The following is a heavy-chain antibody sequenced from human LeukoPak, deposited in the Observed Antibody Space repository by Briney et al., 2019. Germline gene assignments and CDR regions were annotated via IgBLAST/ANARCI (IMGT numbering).Heavy chain of an antibody. CDR2: FDPEDGET. V-gene: IGHV1-24*01. Sequence: GASVKVSCKVSGYTLTELSMHWVRQAPGKGLEWMGGFDPEDGETIYAQKFQGRVTMTEDTSTSTAYMELRSLRSDDTAVYYCARSLDAGNPPESGYWGQGTLVTVSS. CDR3: ARSLDAGNPPESGY. J-gene: IGHJ4*02. CDR1: GYTLTELS. D-gene: IGHD4-23*01.